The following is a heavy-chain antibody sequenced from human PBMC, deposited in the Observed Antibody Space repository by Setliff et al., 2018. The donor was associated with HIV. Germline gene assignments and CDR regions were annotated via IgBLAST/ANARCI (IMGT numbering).Heavy chain of an antibody. D-gene: IGHD2-2*01. Sequence: GGSLRLSCTASGFMFSSYGMHWVRQAPGKGLEHVSGISSDGGSMYYADSVRGRFTISRDNSKNTLYLQMGSLGGDDMAVYYCAQTGGNRGFCSSISCYVGYYYYGMDVWGQGTTVTVSS. J-gene: IGHJ6*02. CDR2: ISSDGGSM. CDR1: GFMFSSYG. CDR3: AQTGGNRGFCSSISCYVGYYYYGMDV. V-gene: IGHV3-64*02.